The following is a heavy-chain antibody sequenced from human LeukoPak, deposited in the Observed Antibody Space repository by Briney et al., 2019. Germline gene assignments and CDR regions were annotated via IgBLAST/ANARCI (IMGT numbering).Heavy chain of an antibody. CDR2: ISGSGGST. V-gene: IGHV3-23*01. CDR1: GFTFSSYA. J-gene: IGHJ4*02. D-gene: IGHD3-10*01. CDR3: AKVDGSGSYPDY. Sequence: LGGSLRLSCAASGFTFSSYAMSWVRQAPGKGLEWVSAISGSGGSTYYADSVKGRFTISRDNSKNTLYLQMNSLRAEDTAVYYCAKVDGSGSYPDYWGQGTLVTVSS.